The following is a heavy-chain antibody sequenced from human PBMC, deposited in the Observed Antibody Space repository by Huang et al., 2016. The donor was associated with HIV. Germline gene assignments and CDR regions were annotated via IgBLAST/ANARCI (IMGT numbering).Heavy chain of an antibody. D-gene: IGHD5-12*01. CDR3: ARLWSRDGYNWDY. V-gene: IGHV1-18*01. CDR1: GYIFSDYL. Sequence: QVQLVQSGVEVKKPGASVKVPCKASGYIFSDYLITWVRQAPGQGLEWMGWTNPYNGNTKYAQKFQDRVTRTTDTATSTGYMELRGLRSGDTALYYCARLWSRDGYNWDYWGQGTLVTVPS. CDR2: TNPYNGNT. J-gene: IGHJ4*02.